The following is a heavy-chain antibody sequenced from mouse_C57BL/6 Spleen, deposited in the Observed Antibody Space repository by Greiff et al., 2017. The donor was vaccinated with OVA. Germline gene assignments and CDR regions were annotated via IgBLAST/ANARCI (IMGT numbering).Heavy chain of an antibody. V-gene: IGHV5-6*01. D-gene: IGHD2-4*01. J-gene: IGHJ4*01. Sequence: VQLQQSGGDLVKPGGSLKLSCAASGFTFSSYGMSWVRQTPDKRLEWVATISSGGSYTYYPDSVKGRFTISRDNAKNTLYLQMSSLKSEDTAMYYCARRGYDYDDLYYAMDYWGQGTSVTVSS. CDR2: ISSGGSYT. CDR3: ARRGYDYDDLYYAMDY. CDR1: GFTFSSYG.